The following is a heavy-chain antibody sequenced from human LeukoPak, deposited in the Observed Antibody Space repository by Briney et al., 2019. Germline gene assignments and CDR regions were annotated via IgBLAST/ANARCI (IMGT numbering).Heavy chain of an antibody. CDR1: GFTFTNYW. CDR3: GRAGPVTKDHFMDV. J-gene: IGHJ6*03. D-gene: IGHD2-2*01. Sequence: GGSLRLSCAVSGFTFTNYWMSWARQSPGKGLEWVANIYLDGSRAYYVNSVKGRFTISRDNAKNSLFLQMNSLSAEDTAVYYCGRAGPVTKDHFMDVWGKGTTVTVSS. CDR2: IYLDGSRA. V-gene: IGHV3-7*01.